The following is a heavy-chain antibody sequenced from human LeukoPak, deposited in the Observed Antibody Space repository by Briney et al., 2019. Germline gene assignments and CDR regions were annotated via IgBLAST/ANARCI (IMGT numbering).Heavy chain of an antibody. D-gene: IGHD5-24*01. CDR3: ARGDRGGYNYTPFDY. Sequence: SETLSLTCAVYGGSFSGYYWSWIRQPPEKGLEWIGEINHSGSTNYNPSLKSRVTISVDKSKNQFSLKLSSVTAADTAVYYCARGDRGGYNYTPFDYWGQGTLVTVSS. V-gene: IGHV4-34*01. CDR1: GGSFSGYY. J-gene: IGHJ4*02. CDR2: INHSGST.